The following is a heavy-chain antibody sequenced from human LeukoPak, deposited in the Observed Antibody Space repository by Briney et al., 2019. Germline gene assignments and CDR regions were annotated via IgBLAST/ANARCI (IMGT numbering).Heavy chain of an antibody. D-gene: IGHD6-13*01. CDR2: IYPGDSDT. CDR3: ARLVLQSVEEAVAGSLQPFDY. CDR1: GYSFPSYW. J-gene: IGHJ4*02. Sequence: GESLKISCKASGYSFPSYWIGWVRQMPGKGLEWMGIIYPGDSDTRYSPSFQGQVTISADKSISTAYLQWSSLKASDTAMHYCARLVLQSVEEAVAGSLQPFDYWGQGTLVTVSS. V-gene: IGHV5-51*01.